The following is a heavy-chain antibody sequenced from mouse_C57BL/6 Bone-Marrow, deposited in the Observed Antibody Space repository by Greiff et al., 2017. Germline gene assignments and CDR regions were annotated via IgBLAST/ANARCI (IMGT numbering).Heavy chain of an antibody. CDR3: AREDGNYYFDY. V-gene: IGHV1-26*01. Sequence: EVKVVESGPELVKPGASVKISCKASGYTFTDYYMNWVKQSHGKSLEWIGDINPNNGGTSYNQKFKGKATLTVDKSSSTAYMELRSLTSEDSAVYYCAREDGNYYFDYWGQGTTLTVSS. J-gene: IGHJ2*01. D-gene: IGHD2-1*01. CDR2: INPNNGGT. CDR1: GYTFTDYY.